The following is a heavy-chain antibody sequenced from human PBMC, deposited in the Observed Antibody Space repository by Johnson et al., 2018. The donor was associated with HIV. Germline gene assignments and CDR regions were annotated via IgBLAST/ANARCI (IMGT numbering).Heavy chain of an antibody. V-gene: IGHV3-7*03. CDR3: AKDGSGDVRGAFDI. D-gene: IGHD3-10*02. J-gene: IGHJ3*02. CDR2: IKQDGSET. Sequence: VQLVESGGGLVRPGGSLRLSCAASGFSFRSYWMSWVHQAPGKGLEWVANIKQDGSETFYADSVKGRFTISRDNSKNTLYLQMNSLRAEDTALYYCAKDGSGDVRGAFDIWGQGTMVTVSS. CDR1: GFSFRSYW.